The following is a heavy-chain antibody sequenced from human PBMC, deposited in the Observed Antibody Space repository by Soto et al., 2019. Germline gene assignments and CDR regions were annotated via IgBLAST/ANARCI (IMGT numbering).Heavy chain of an antibody. V-gene: IGHV3-30*18. D-gene: IGHD1-26*01. J-gene: IGHJ4*02. CDR3: AKDEGVGGTLGLFDY. Sequence: QVQLVESGGDAVQPGESLRLSCVASGFDFTYYAMHCVRQAPGKGLESVAVMSSDGSKIHHTDSVKGRFTISRDNSKNTLYLQMNSLRKEDTAVYFCAKDEGVGGTLGLFDYWGQGTLVSVSS. CDR2: MSSDGSKI. CDR1: GFDFTYYA.